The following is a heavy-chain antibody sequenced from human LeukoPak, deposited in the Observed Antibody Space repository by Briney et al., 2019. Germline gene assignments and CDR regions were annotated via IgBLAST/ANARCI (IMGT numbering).Heavy chain of an antibody. CDR2: IYSGGST. D-gene: IGHD3-10*01. CDR1: GFTVSSNY. Sequence: GGSLRLSCAASGFTVSSNYMSWVRQAPGKGLEWVSVIYSGGSTYYADSVKGRFTISRDNSKNTLYLQMNSLRAEDTAVYYCARGGFGEFPRYYYYGMDVWGQGTTVTVSS. V-gene: IGHV3-53*01. CDR3: ARGGFGEFPRYYYYGMDV. J-gene: IGHJ6*02.